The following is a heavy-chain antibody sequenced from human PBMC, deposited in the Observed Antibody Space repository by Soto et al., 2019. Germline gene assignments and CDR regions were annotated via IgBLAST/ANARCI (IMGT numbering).Heavy chain of an antibody. V-gene: IGHV4-31*03. J-gene: IGHJ5*02. CDR3: ARESATPGIAAAGVTNNWFDP. CDR2: IYYSGST. Sequence: PSETLSLTCTVSGGSISSGGYYWSWIRQHPGKGLEWIRYIYYSGSTYYNPSLKSRVTISVDTSNNQFSLKLSSVTAADTAVYYCARESATPGIAAAGVTNNWFDPWGQGTLVTVSS. D-gene: IGHD6-13*01. CDR1: GGSISSGGYY.